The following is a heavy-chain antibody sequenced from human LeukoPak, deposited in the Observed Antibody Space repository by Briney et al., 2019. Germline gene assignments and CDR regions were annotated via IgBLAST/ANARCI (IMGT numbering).Heavy chain of an antibody. J-gene: IGHJ3*02. CDR1: GFTFDDYG. Sequence: GSLRLSCAASGFTFDDYGMSWIRQPPGKGLEWIGEINHSGYTNYNPSLKSRVTISVDTSKNQFSLKLSSVTAADTAVYYCARGRFVYGSYRSRDAFDIWGQGTMVTVSS. D-gene: IGHD1-26*01. CDR2: INHSGYT. CDR3: ARGRFVYGSYRSRDAFDI. V-gene: IGHV4-34*01.